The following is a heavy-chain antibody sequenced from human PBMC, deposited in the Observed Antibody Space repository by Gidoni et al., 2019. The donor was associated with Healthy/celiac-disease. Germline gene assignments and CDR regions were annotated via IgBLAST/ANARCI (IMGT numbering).Heavy chain of an antibody. CDR1: GGSSGGYY. V-gene: IGHV4-34*01. CDR3: ARFLGSGWYEGYWYFDL. Sequence: VQRQQWDAGRLKPSETLSLTRAVDGGSSGGYYWSWIRQPPGKGLEWIGEINHSGSTNYNPSLKSRVTISVDTSKNQFSLKLSSVTAADTAVYYCARFLGSGWYEGYWYFDLWGRGTLVTVSS. D-gene: IGHD6-19*01. J-gene: IGHJ2*01. CDR2: INHSGST.